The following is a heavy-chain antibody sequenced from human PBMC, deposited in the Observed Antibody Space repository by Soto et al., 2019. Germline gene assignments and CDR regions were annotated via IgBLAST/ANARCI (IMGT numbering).Heavy chain of an antibody. V-gene: IGHV1-69*02. J-gene: IGHJ1*01. CDR2: IIPIMGVT. CDR3: ASVKSKSTWFSAEYLQH. D-gene: IGHD3-10*01. Sequence: QVQLVQSGAEVRKPGSSVKVSCKASGATFSSDTISWVRQAPGQGLEWIGRIIPIMGVTDRAQKFQDRVTIIADKSTFTAYLELSSLRSDDTAVYFCASVKSKSTWFSAEYLQHWGQGTLVTVSP. CDR1: GATFSSDT.